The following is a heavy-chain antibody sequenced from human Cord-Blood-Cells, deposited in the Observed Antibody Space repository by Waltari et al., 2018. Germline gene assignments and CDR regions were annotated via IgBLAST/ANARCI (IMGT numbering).Heavy chain of an antibody. V-gene: IGHV1-2*02. CDR3: AREAYCSSTSCSNWFDP. CDR1: GYTFTGYY. Sequence: QVQLVQSGAEVKKPGASVKVSCKASGYTFTGYYMHWVRQAPGQGLEVMGWIHPNSGGKKHAQKVQGRVTMTRDTSISTAYMELSRLRSDDTAVYYCAREAYCSSTSCSNWFDPWGQGTLVTVSS. J-gene: IGHJ5*02. D-gene: IGHD2-2*01. CDR2: IHPNSGGK.